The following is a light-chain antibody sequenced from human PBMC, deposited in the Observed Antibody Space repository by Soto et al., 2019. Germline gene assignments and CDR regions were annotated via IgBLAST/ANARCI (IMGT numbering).Light chain of an antibody. J-gene: IGKJ1*01. CDR1: QSLVHSDGNTY. Sequence: DAVLTQTPLSSPVTVGQPASISCRSSQSLVHSDGNTYLSWHQQRPGQPPRLLIYKISMRFSGVADRCSGSGAGTDLTLKISSVESEDVGVYYCMQALQFQLTFGQGTKVKSK. V-gene: IGKV2-24*01. CDR3: MQALQFQLT. CDR2: KIS.